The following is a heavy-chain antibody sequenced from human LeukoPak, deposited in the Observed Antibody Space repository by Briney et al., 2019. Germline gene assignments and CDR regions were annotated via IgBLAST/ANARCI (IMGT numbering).Heavy chain of an antibody. CDR3: AKDPRYSSSSSYYFDY. V-gene: IGHV3-23*01. CDR2: ISGSGGST. D-gene: IGHD6-6*01. Sequence: EAGGSLRLSCAASGFTYSSYAMSWVHQAPGKELEWVSAISGSGGSTYYADSVKGRFTISRDNSKNTLYLQMNSLRAEDTAVYYCAKDPRYSSSSSYYFDYWGQGTLVTVSS. CDR1: GFTYSSYA. J-gene: IGHJ4*02.